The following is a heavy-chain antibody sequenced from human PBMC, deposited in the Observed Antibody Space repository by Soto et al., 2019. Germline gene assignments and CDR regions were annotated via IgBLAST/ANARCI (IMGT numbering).Heavy chain of an antibody. D-gene: IGHD4-17*01. CDR3: ARVLRDYPFYYYYMDV. CDR2: IYYSGST. J-gene: IGHJ6*03. CDR1: SGSISSSSYF. Sequence: SETLSLTCTVSSGSISSSSYFWGWIRQPPGKWLERIGNIYYSGSTYYNPSLKSRVTISVDTSNNQFSLKLSSVTAAVTVVYYCARVLRDYPFYYYYMDVWGKGTTVTVSS. V-gene: IGHV4-39*01.